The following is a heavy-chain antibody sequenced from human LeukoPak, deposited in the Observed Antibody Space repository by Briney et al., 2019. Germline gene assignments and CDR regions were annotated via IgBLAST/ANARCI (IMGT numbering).Heavy chain of an antibody. CDR2: IKQDGSEK. V-gene: IGHV3-7*02. Sequence: GGSLRLSCAASGFTFSTYWMNWVRQAPGKGLEWVASIKQDGSEKYYVDSVKGRFTISRDNAKNSLYLQMNSLRAEDTAVYYCARVYYYGSGSYYPLHMWGRGTMVAVSS. CDR1: GFTFSTYW. D-gene: IGHD3-10*01. CDR3: ARVYYYGSGSYYPLHM. J-gene: IGHJ3*02.